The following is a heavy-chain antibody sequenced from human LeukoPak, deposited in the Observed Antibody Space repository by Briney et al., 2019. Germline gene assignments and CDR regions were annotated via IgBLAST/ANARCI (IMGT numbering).Heavy chain of an antibody. Sequence: PSETLSLTCTVSGYSISSGYYWGWIRQPPGKGLEWIGSIYHNGITYYNPSLKSRVTISVDTSKNQFSLKLSSVTAADTTVYYCARDVATDYMDVWGKGTTVTVSS. CDR3: ARDVATDYMDV. V-gene: IGHV4-38-2*02. J-gene: IGHJ6*03. D-gene: IGHD6-13*01. CDR2: IYHNGIT. CDR1: GYSISSGYY.